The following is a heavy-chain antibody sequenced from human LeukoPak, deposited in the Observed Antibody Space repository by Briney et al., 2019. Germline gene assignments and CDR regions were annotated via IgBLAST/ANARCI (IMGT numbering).Heavy chain of an antibody. V-gene: IGHV4-61*02. CDR3: ARSGYSSSWYSRWDYYYYGMDV. CDR1: GGSISSGSYY. J-gene: IGHJ6*02. Sequence: SQTLSLTCTVSGGSISSGSYYWSWIRQPAGTGLEWLGRIYTSGSTNYNPSLKSRVTISVDTSKNQFSPKLSSVTAADTAVYYCARSGYSSSWYSRWDYYYYGMDVWGQGTTVTVSS. D-gene: IGHD6-13*01. CDR2: IYTSGST.